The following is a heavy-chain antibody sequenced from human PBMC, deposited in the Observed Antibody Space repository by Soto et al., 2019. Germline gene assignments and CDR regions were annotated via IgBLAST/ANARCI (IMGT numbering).Heavy chain of an antibody. CDR3: ARGMLGTMVRGVMGY. D-gene: IGHD3-10*01. V-gene: IGHV1-8*01. CDR1: GYTFARYD. J-gene: IGHJ4*02. CDR2: MNPNSGNT. Sequence: SVTPCCKASGYTFARYDINWVRQATGQGLEWMGWMNPNSGNTGYAQKFQGRVTLTRNTSISTAYMELSSLRSEDTAVYYCARGMLGTMVRGVMGYWGQGTLVTVSS.